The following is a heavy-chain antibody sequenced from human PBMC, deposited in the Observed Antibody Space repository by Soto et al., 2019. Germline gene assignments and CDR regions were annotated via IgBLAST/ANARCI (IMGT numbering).Heavy chain of an antibody. J-gene: IGHJ6*03. CDR2: IYYSGST. CDR1: GGSISSSSYY. Sequence: SETLSLTCTVSGGSISSSSYYWGWIRQPPGKGLEWIGSIYYSGSTYYNPSLKSRVTISVDTSKNQFSLKLSSVTAADTAVYYCASPPPPSYYYYYMDVWGKGTTVTVSS. V-gene: IGHV4-39*01. CDR3: ASPPPPSYYYYYMDV.